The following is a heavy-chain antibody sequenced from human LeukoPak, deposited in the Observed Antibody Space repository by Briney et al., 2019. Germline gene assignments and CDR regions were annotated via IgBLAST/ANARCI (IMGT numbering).Heavy chain of an antibody. CDR3: ARSYGSGTPYYYYGMDV. V-gene: IGHV1-8*01. J-gene: IGHJ6*02. Sequence: ASVKVSCKASGYTFTSYDINWVRQATGQGLEWMGWMNPNSGNTGYAQKFQGRVTMTRNTSVSTAYVELSSLRSEDTAVYYCARSYGSGTPYYYYGMDVWGQGTTVTVSS. CDR1: GYTFTSYD. CDR2: MNPNSGNT. D-gene: IGHD3-10*01.